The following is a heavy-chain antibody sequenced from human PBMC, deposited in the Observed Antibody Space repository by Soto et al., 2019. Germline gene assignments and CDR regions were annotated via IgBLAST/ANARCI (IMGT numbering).Heavy chain of an antibody. CDR3: ARSPLSSGYYSSWFDL. CDR2: IYYSGST. D-gene: IGHD3-22*01. Sequence: QVQLQESGPGLVKPSQTLSLTCTVSGGSISSGGYYWSWIRQHPGKGLEWIGYIYYSGSTYYNPSLKSRVTIAVDTSKHQFALKLSSVTAADTAVYYCARSPLSSGYYSSWFDLWGQGTLVTGSS. CDR1: GGSISSGGYY. J-gene: IGHJ5*02. V-gene: IGHV4-31*03.